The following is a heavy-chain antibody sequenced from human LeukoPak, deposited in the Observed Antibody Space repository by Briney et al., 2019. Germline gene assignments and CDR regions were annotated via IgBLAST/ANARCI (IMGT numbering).Heavy chain of an antibody. V-gene: IGHV3-48*03. Sequence: GGSLRLSCAASGFTFSSYEMNWVRQAPGKGLEWVSYISSSGSTIYYADSVKGRFTISRDNSKNTLYLQMNSLRAEDTAVYYCAREPMIGLGYYFDYWAREPWSPSPQ. D-gene: IGHD3-22*01. CDR1: GFTFSSYE. CDR3: AREPMIGLGYYFDY. CDR2: ISSSGSTI. J-gene: IGHJ4*02.